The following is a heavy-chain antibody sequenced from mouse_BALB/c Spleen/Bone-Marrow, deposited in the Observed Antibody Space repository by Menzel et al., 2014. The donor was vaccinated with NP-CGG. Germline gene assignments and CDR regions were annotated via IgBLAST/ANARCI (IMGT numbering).Heavy chain of an antibody. CDR1: GFNIEDSY. CDR3: ARNYGSSLDY. Sequence: VQLQHPGAEIVKPGASVKSSCTTSGFNIEDSYIYWMKQRPEQGLEWIGRIDPANGNTKYDPKFQGKATITVDTSSATAYLQLSSLTSEDTAVYYCARNYGSSLDYWGQGTTLTVSS. J-gene: IGHJ2*01. CDR2: IDPANGNT. V-gene: IGHV14-3*02. D-gene: IGHD1-1*01.